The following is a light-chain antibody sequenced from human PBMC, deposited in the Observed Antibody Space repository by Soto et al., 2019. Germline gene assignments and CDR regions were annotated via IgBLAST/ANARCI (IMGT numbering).Light chain of an antibody. CDR3: QSYDSSLSGFHVV. Sequence: QSVLTQPPSVSGAPGQRVTISCTGSSYNIGAGYDVHWYQQLPGTAPKLLIYGNSNRPSGVPDRFSGSKSGTSASLAITGLQAEDEADYYCQSYDSSLSGFHVVFGGGTKLTVL. CDR2: GNS. CDR1: SYNIGAGYD. J-gene: IGLJ2*01. V-gene: IGLV1-40*01.